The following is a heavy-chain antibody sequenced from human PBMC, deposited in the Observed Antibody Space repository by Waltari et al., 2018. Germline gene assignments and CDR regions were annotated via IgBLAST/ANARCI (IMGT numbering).Heavy chain of an antibody. CDR1: GFTFSSYS. J-gene: IGHJ4*02. Sequence: EVQLVESGGGLVQPGGSLRLSCAASGFTFSSYSMNWVRQAPGKGLEWVSYISSSSSTIYYADSVKGRFTISRDNSKNTLYLQMNSLRAEDTAVYYCAKWALAAAGFDYWGQGTLVTVSS. CDR2: ISSSSSTI. V-gene: IGHV3-48*01. D-gene: IGHD6-13*01. CDR3: AKWALAAAGFDY.